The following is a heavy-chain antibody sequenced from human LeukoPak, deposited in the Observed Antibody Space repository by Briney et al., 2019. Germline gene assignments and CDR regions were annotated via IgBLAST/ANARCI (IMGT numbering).Heavy chain of an antibody. CDR2: IHHSGTT. J-gene: IGHJ5*02. CDR1: GGSITSYTSYY. CDR3: AKVNTWFDP. D-gene: IGHD2/OR15-2a*01. Sequence: SETLSLTCTVSGGSITSYTSYYWGWIRQPPGEGLEWIGNIHHSGTTYYTPSLKSRVTMSVDSSKNQLSLRLRFVTAADTAIYYCAKVNTWFDPWGQGTLVTVSS. V-gene: IGHV4-39*01.